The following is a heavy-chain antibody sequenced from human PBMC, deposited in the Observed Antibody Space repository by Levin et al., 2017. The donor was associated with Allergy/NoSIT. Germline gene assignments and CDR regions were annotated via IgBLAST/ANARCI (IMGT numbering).Heavy chain of an antibody. V-gene: IGHV3-23*01. Sequence: GESLKISCAASGFTFSSYAMSWVRQAPGKGLEWVSAISGSGGSTYYADSVKGRFTISRDNSKNTLYLQMNSLRAEDTAVYYCAGPITVTTSLVLDYYYYYGMDVWGQGTTVTVSS. CDR2: ISGSGGST. CDR3: AGPITVTTSLVLDYYYYYGMDV. J-gene: IGHJ6*02. D-gene: IGHD4-17*01. CDR1: GFTFSSYA.